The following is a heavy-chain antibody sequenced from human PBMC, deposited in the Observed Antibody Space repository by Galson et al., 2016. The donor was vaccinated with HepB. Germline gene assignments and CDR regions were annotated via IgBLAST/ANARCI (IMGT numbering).Heavy chain of an antibody. CDR2: VSGGGRNT. CDR3: AKDDGWLASS. Sequence: SLRLSCAASGSTYSTYGMSWVRQAPGKGLEWVSGVSGGGRNTYYAASVKGRFTISRDNSKNTLYLQMTSLRAEDTAIYYCAKDDGWLASSWGQGTLVTVST. CDR1: GSTYSTYG. V-gene: IGHV3-23*01. D-gene: IGHD6-19*01. J-gene: IGHJ5*02.